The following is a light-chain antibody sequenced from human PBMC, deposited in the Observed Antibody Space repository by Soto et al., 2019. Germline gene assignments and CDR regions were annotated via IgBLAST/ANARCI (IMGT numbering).Light chain of an antibody. CDR1: QSVSTK. CDR2: GAS. V-gene: IGKV3-15*01. Sequence: GMTQSPATLSVSPGERAALSCWASQSVSTKLAWYQQKPGQAPRLLIYGASTRATGVTARFRGGGSGTEFTLTISSLQSEDSAVYYCQQYHKWPPITFGQGTRLEI. J-gene: IGKJ5*01. CDR3: QQYHKWPPIT.